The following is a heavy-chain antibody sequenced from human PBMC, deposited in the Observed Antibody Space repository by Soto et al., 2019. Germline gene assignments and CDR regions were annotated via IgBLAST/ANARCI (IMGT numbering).Heavy chain of an antibody. CDR3: ASLPWFDGGYLGAFDI. V-gene: IGHV5-51*01. D-gene: IGHD3-22*01. Sequence: GESLKISCKGSGYSFTSYWIGWVRQMPGKGLEWMGIIYPGDSDTRYSPSFQGQVTISADKSISTAYLQWSSLKASDTAMYYCASLPWFDGGYLGAFDIWGQGTMVTVSS. J-gene: IGHJ3*02. CDR1: GYSFTSYW. CDR2: IYPGDSDT.